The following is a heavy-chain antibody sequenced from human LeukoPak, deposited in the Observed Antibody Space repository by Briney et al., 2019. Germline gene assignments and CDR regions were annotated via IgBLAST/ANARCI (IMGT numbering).Heavy chain of an antibody. D-gene: IGHD2-15*01. CDR1: GFTFSTHS. CDR3: AKVLGGLWPGIDY. V-gene: IGHV3-74*01. Sequence: GGSLRLSCTASGFTFSTHSMHCVRQAPGKGPVWVSRINSDGSSTRYADSVTGRFTISRDNAKNTVYLQMNSLRAEDTAVYYCAKVLGGLWPGIDYWGQGTVVTVSS. CDR2: INSDGSST. J-gene: IGHJ4*02.